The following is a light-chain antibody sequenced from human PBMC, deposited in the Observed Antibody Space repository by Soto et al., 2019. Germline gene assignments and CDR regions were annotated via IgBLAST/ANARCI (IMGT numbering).Light chain of an antibody. J-gene: IGLJ1*01. CDR3: SSYTTSNTRQIV. V-gene: IGLV2-14*01. CDR1: SSDVVGYNY. CDR2: DVS. Sequence: QSVLTHPASVSGSPGQSITISCTGTSSDVVGYNYVSWYQQHPGKAPKFMIYDVSNRPSGVSNRFSGSKSGNTASLTISGLQAEDEADYYCSSYTTSNTRQIVFGTGTKVTVL.